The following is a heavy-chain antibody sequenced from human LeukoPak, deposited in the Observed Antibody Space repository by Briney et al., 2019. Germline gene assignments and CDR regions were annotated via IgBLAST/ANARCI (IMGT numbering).Heavy chain of an antibody. CDR2: ISGSGGST. CDR3: AKGSKAVLFTRDRYMDV. V-gene: IGHV3-23*01. D-gene: IGHD6-19*01. J-gene: IGHJ6*03. Sequence: PGGSLRLSCAASGFTFSSYAMSWVRQAPGKGLEWVSAISGSGGSTYYADSVKGRFTISRDNSKNTLYLQMNSLRAEDTAVYFCAKGSKAVLFTRDRYMDVWGKGTTVTISS. CDR1: GFTFSSYA.